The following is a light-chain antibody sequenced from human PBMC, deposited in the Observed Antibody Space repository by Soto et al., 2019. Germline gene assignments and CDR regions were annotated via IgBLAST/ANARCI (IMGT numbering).Light chain of an antibody. CDR2: AAS. CDR3: QHNNTDPDA. Sequence: QLTQSPPSLSASVRDRVTITCRASQSTRSWLAWYQQKPGKAPNLLIFAASTLQSGVPSRFSGSGSGTDFTLTISSLQPEDFATYYCQHNNTDPDAFGGGTKVDIK. V-gene: IGKV1-39*01. CDR1: QSTRSW. J-gene: IGKJ4*02.